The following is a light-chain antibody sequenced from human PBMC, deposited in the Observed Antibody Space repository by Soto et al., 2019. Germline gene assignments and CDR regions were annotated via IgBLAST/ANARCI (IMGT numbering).Light chain of an antibody. V-gene: IGKV1-39*01. CDR3: QQSYSTPQVT. CDR1: QSISSY. Sequence: DIQMTQSPSSLSASVGDRVTITCRASQSISSYLNWYQQKPGKAPKLLIYAASSLQSGVPSRFSGSGSGTDFTLTIISLQPEDFATYYCQQSYSTPQVTFGGGTKVEIK. CDR2: AAS. J-gene: IGKJ4*01.